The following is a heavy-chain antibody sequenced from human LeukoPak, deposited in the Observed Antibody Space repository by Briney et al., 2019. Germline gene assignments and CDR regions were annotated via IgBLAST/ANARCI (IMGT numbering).Heavy chain of an antibody. CDR3: ARVLYGGSYYLFGNDAFDI. CDR2: IKQDGSEK. D-gene: IGHD1-26*01. Sequence: GGSLRLSCAASGFTFSSYWMSWVRQAPGKGLEWVANIKQDGSEKYYVDSVKGRFTISRDNAKNSLYLQMNSLRAEDTAVYYCARVLYGGSYYLFGNDAFDIWGQGTMVTVSS. J-gene: IGHJ3*02. CDR1: GFTFSSYW. V-gene: IGHV3-7*01.